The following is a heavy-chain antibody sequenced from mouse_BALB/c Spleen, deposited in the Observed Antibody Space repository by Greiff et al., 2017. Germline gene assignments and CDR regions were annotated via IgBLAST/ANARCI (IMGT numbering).Heavy chain of an antibody. Sequence: QVQLQQSGAELASPGASVKMSCKASGYTFTSYTMHWVKQRPGQGLEWIGYINPSSGYTNYNQKFKDKATLTADKSSSTAYMQLSSLTSEDSAVYYCAPFTTAFAYWGQGTLVTVSA. V-gene: IGHV1-4*01. CDR1: GYTFTSYT. CDR3: APFTTAFAY. CDR2: INPSSGYT. J-gene: IGHJ3*01. D-gene: IGHD1-2*01.